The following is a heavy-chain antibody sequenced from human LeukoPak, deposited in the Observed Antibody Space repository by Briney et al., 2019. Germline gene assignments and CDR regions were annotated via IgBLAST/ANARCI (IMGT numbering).Heavy chain of an antibody. CDR3: ARVVDTASWSYYYYMDV. D-gene: IGHD5-18*01. Sequence: SETLSLTCTGSDDSINSGYFWGWIRQPPGKGLEWIGSVSQGGTIHYNPSLKSRVTISIDTSKNQFSLKLSSVTAADTAVYYCARVVDTASWSYYYYMDVWGKGTTVTVSS. CDR1: DDSINSGYF. J-gene: IGHJ6*03. V-gene: IGHV4-38-2*02. CDR2: VSQGGTI.